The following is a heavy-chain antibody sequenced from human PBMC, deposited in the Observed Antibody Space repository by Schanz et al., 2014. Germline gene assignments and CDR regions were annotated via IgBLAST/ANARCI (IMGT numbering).Heavy chain of an antibody. CDR3: ARGRGFYDY. J-gene: IGHJ4*02. CDR2: IIPVLNIA. D-gene: IGHD3-10*01. Sequence: QLQLVQSGAEVKKPGSSVKVSCKLSGGTFSSYTISWMRQAPGQGLEWMGKIIPVLNIATYAQRFQGRVTITADRSTSTAYMELSSLTSEDTAVHYCARGRGFYDYWGQGTLVTVSS. CDR1: GGTFSSYT. V-gene: IGHV1-69*02.